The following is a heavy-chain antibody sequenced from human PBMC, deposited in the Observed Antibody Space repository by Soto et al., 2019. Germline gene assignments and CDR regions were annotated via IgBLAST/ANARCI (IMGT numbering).Heavy chain of an antibody. CDR3: ARHRHSSFSKCSSACQYGLDV. J-gene: IGHJ6*02. CDR2: IFPADSDT. CDR1: GYRFTSYW. V-gene: IGHV5-51*01. Sequence: PGESLKISCKGSGYRFTSYWIGWVRQLPGKGLEWMGIIFPADSDTIYSPSFQGHVTISADKSTGTAYLQWSSLTASDSAIYFCARHRHSSFSKCSSACQYGLDVWGAVASVTV. D-gene: IGHD3-10*02.